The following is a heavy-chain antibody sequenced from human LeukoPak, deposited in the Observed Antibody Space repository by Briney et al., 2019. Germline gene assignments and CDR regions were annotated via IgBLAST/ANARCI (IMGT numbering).Heavy chain of an antibody. D-gene: IGHD4-11*01. J-gene: IGHJ4*02. CDR3: AKEAQQYYFDY. Sequence: QSGGSLRLSCAASGFTFSSHWMTRVRQAPGKGLEWVSAISGSGGSTYYADSVKGRFTISRDNSKNTLYLQMNSLRAEDTAVYYCAKEAQQYYFDYWGQGTLVTVSS. V-gene: IGHV3-23*01. CDR2: ISGSGGST. CDR1: GFTFSSHW.